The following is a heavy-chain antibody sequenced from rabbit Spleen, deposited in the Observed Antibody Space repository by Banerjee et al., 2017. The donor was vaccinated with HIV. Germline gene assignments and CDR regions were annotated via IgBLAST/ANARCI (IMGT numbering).Heavy chain of an antibody. CDR2: INAASTKP. D-gene: IGHD1-1*01. Sequence: QEQLGESGGGLVQPEGALTLTCKASGFSFRDRDVMCWVRQAPGKGLEWIACINAASTKPVYATWAKGRFTISRTSSTTVTLRITSLTAADTATYFCARDLVGVIGWNFYLWGPGTLVTVS. CDR1: GFSFRDRDV. CDR3: ARDLVGVIGWNFYL. J-gene: IGHJ4*01. V-gene: IGHV1S45*01.